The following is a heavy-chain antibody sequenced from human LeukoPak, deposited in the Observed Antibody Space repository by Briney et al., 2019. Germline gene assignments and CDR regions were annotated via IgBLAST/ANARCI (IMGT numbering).Heavy chain of an antibody. J-gene: IGHJ4*02. CDR1: GFTFSNAW. V-gene: IGHV3-15*01. CDR2: IKSKTDGGTT. D-gene: IGHD2-2*01. Sequence: PGGSLRLSCAASGFTFSNAWMSWVRQAPGKGLEWVGRIKSKTDGGTTGYAAPVKGRFTISRDDSKNTLYLQMNSLKTEDTAVYYCTTIRGYCSSTSCCALDYWGQGTLVTVSS. CDR3: TTIRGYCSSTSCCALDY.